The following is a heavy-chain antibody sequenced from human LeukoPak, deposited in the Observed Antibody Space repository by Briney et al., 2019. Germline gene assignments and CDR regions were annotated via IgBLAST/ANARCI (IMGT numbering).Heavy chain of an antibody. J-gene: IGHJ4*02. V-gene: IGHV1-3*01. Sequence: GASVKVSCKASGGTFSSYAISWVRQAPGQRLEWMGWINAGNGNTKYSQKFQGRVTITRDTSASTAYMELSSLRSEDTAVYYCARGYCSSTSCYVPFDYWGQGTLVTVSS. CDR3: ARGYCSSTSCYVPFDY. D-gene: IGHD2-2*01. CDR1: GGTFSSYA. CDR2: INAGNGNT.